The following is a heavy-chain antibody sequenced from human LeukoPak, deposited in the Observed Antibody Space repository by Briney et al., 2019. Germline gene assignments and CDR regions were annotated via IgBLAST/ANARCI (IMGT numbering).Heavy chain of an antibody. V-gene: IGHV4-59*08. CDR2: IYYTGGT. J-gene: IGHJ4*02. D-gene: IGHD1-26*01. CDR3: ARPKGPGSYYHRYDS. CDR1: GGSISSYY. Sequence: SETLSLTCTVSGGSISSYYWSWLRQPPGKGLEWIGYIYYTGGTNSNPSLKSRVTISVDTSKNQFSLKLSSVTAADTAVYYCARPKGPGSYYHRYDSWGQGTLVTVSS.